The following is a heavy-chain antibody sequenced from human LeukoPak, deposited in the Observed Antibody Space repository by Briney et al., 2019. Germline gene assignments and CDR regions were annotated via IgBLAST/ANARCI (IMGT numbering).Heavy chain of an antibody. CDR2: IYTSGST. CDR3: ARHPRCSSTSCYAPEFDY. V-gene: IGHV4-4*07. D-gene: IGHD2-2*01. CDR1: GGSISSYY. J-gene: IGHJ4*02. Sequence: SETLSLTCTVSGGSISSYYWSWIRQPAGKGLEWIGRIYTSGSTNYNPSLKSRVTMSVDTSKNQFSLKLSSVTAADTAVYYCARHPRCSSTSCYAPEFDYWGQGTLVTVSS.